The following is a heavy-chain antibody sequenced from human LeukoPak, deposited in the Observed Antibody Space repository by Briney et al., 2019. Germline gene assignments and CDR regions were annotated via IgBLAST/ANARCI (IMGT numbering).Heavy chain of an antibody. D-gene: IGHD4-17*01. Sequence: GGSLRLSCAASGNYWMHWVRQAPGKGLVWVSRINTDGSITTYADSVKGRFTISRDNAKNTLYLQMNSLRAEDTAVYYCANEIRPNDYWGQGTQVTVSS. V-gene: IGHV3-74*01. J-gene: IGHJ4*02. CDR2: INTDGSIT. CDR3: ANEIRPNDY. CDR1: GNYW.